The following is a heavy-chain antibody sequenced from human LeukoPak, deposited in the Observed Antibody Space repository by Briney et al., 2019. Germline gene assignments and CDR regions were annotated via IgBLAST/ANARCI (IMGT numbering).Heavy chain of an antibody. CDR2: IYHSGST. CDR1: GVSISSGGYS. Sequence: SETLSLTCAVSGVSISSGGYSWSWLRQPPGKGLEWIGYIYHSGSTYYNPSLKSRVTISVDRSKNQFSLKLSSVTAADTAVYYCARGYYYDSSGYYPHYYYYGMDVWGQGTTVTVSS. J-gene: IGHJ6*02. V-gene: IGHV4-30-2*01. D-gene: IGHD3-22*01. CDR3: ARGYYYDSSGYYPHYYYYGMDV.